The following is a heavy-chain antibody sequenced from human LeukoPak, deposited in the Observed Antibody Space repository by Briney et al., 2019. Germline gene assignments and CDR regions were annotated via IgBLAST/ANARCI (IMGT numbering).Heavy chain of an antibody. CDR1: GGTFSNYA. CDR3: ARDSGSSSSVSDYYYYMDV. D-gene: IGHD6-6*01. CDR2: IIPIFATP. V-gene: IGHV1-69*05. Sequence: ASVKVSCKASGGTFSNYAISWVRQAPGRGLEWMGGIIPIFATPNYAQKFQGRVTITTDESTSTAYMELSSLRSEDTAVYYCARDSGSSSSVSDYYYYMDVWGKGTTVTVSS. J-gene: IGHJ6*03.